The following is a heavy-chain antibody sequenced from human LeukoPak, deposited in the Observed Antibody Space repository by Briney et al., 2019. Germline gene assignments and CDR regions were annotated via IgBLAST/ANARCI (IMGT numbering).Heavy chain of an antibody. CDR1: GYTFTSYG. CDR3: ASHYDFWSGYSTRDAFDI. J-gene: IGHJ3*02. V-gene: IGHV1-18*01. D-gene: IGHD3-3*01. CDR2: TSAYNGNT. Sequence: ASVKVSCKASGYTFTSYGISWVRQAPGQGLEWMGWTSAYNGNTNYAQKLQGRVTMTTDTSTSTAYMELRSLRSDDTAVYYCASHYDFWSGYSTRDAFDIWGQGTMVTVSS.